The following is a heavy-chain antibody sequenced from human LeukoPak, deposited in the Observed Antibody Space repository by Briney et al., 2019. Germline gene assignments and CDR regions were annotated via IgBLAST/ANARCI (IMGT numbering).Heavy chain of an antibody. CDR1: GFTFSTYW. J-gene: IGHJ4*02. CDR3: ASSGYGDY. Sequence: GGSLRLSCAASGFTFSTYWMSWVRQAPGKGLEWVANIRQDGSEQYYVDSVKGRFTISRDNAKNSLYLQMNSLRAEDTAVYYCASSGYGDYWGQGTLVTVSS. CDR2: IRQDGSEQ. D-gene: IGHD3-22*01. V-gene: IGHV3-7*01.